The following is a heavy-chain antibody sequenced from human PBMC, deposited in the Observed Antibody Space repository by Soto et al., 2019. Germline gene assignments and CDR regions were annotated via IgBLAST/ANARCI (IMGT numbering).Heavy chain of an antibody. CDR3: ARRPPLGG. CDR2: IYHSGST. Sequence: QLQLQESGSGLVKPSQTLSLTCAVSGGSISSGGYSWSWIRQPPGKGLEWIGYIYHSGSTHSNPSLKSRVTISVDRSKNQFPSKLSSVTAADTPWYYGARRPPLGGWGQGTLVTVSS. V-gene: IGHV4-30-2*01. CDR1: GGSISSGGYS. J-gene: IGHJ4*02.